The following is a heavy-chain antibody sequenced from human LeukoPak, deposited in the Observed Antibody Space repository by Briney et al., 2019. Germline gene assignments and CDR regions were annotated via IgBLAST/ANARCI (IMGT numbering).Heavy chain of an antibody. CDR2: ISYDGSNE. J-gene: IGHJ4*02. CDR3: ARPRGCSSSRCNNFDY. Sequence: GGSLRLSCAASGFTFSSYAMHWVRQAPGKGLEWVAVISYDGSNEYYADSVKGRFTISRDISKNTVYLQMNSLRVEDTAVYYCARPRGCSSSRCNNFDYWGQGTLVTVSS. V-gene: IGHV3-30*04. CDR1: GFTFSSYA. D-gene: IGHD2-2*01.